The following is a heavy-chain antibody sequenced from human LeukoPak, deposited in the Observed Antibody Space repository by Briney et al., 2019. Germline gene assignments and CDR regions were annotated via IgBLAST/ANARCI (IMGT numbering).Heavy chain of an antibody. CDR2: IYHTGST. J-gene: IGHJ5*02. Sequence: SETLSLTCTVSGASISSGTYSWSWIRQPPGEGLEWLGYIYHTGSTYYNPSLKGRVTISVDRSKNQFSLNLNFVTAADTALYYCARGDGPGSGRWFDPWGQGTLITVSS. V-gene: IGHV4-30-2*01. CDR3: ARGDGPGSGRWFDP. CDR1: GASISSGTYS. D-gene: IGHD3-10*01.